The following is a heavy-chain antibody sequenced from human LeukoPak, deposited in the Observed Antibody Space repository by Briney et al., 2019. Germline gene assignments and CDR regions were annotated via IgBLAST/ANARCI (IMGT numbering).Heavy chain of an antibody. CDR3: GTLLSNGPFDY. CDR1: GYSFTGDY. J-gene: IGHJ4*02. CDR2: IYPNSGAT. V-gene: IGHV1-2*02. Sequence: ASVKVSCKASGYSFTGDYLHWVRQAPGQGLEWMGYIYPNSGATKYAQKFQGRVTMTRDTSISTAYMELSGLGSDDTAVYYCGTLLSNGPFDYWGQGSLVTVSS.